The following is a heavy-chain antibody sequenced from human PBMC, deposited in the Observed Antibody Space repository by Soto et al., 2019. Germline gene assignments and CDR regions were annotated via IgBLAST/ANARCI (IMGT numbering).Heavy chain of an antibody. V-gene: IGHV4-59*08. J-gene: IGHJ4*02. Sequence: SETLSLTCTVSGGSISSYYWSWIRQPPGKGLEWIGYIYYSGSTNYNPSLKSRVTISVDTSKNQFSLKLSSVTAADTAVYYCARVGHTNPCSSTSCYFDAPYYFDYWGQGTLVTVSS. CDR2: IYYSGST. CDR1: GGSISSYY. CDR3: ARVGHTNPCSSTSCYFDAPYYFDY. D-gene: IGHD2-2*01.